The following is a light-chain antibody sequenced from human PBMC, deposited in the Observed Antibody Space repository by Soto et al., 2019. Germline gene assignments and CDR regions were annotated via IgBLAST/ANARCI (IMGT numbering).Light chain of an antibody. V-gene: IGKV3D-15*01. Sequence: ERGVTQSLATLSVSPEERATLSCRASQSVSSNLAWYHQTPGQAPRLLIFGASYRATGIPARFSGSGSGTEFNLTISSLQSEDFAVYFCQQYDDWLRLTFGGGSNVDI. J-gene: IGKJ4*01. CDR2: GAS. CDR3: QQYDDWLRLT. CDR1: QSVSSN.